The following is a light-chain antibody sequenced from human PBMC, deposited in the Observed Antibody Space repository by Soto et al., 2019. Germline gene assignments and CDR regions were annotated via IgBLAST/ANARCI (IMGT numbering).Light chain of an antibody. J-gene: IGKJ5*01. CDR2: GAS. Sequence: PGERVTLSCRASQSVSSSYLTWYQQKPDQAPRLLIYGASTRATGIPARFSGSGSGTDFTLTISSLQPEDFAVYYCQQDYNLPTFGQGTRLENK. CDR1: QSVSSSY. CDR3: QQDYNLPT. V-gene: IGKV3D-7*01.